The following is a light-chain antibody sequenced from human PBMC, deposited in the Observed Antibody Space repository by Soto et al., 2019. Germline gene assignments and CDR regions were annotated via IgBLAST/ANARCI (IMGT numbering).Light chain of an antibody. V-gene: IGLV1-44*01. CDR1: SSNIGSNT. CDR2: NNS. Sequence: QAVVTQPPSASGTPGQMVTISCSGSSSNIGSNTVNWYQQLPGMAPKLLIYNNSQRPSGVPDRFSGSKSGTSASLAISGRQSEDEADYYCAAWDDSLRGLEFGGGTKLTVL. CDR3: AAWDDSLRGLE. J-gene: IGLJ2*01.